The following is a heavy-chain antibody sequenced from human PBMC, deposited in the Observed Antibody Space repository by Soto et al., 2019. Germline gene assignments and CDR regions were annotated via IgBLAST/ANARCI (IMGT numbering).Heavy chain of an antibody. CDR3: ARDGLSITMIVVVIGGDYFDY. J-gene: IGHJ4*02. CDR2: ISYDGSNK. D-gene: IGHD3-22*01. Sequence: QVQLVESGGGVVQPGRSLRLSCAASGFTFSSYAMHWVRQAPGKGLEWVAVISYDGSNKYYADSVKGRFTISRDNSKNTLYLQMNSLRAEDTAVYYGARDGLSITMIVVVIGGDYFDYWGQGTLVTVSS. CDR1: GFTFSSYA. V-gene: IGHV3-30-3*01.